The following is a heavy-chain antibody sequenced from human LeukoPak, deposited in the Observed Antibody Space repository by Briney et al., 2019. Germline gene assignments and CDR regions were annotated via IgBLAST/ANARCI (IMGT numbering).Heavy chain of an antibody. V-gene: IGHV4-38-2*02. CDR1: GYSISSGDY. Sequence: SETLSLTCTVSGYSISSGDYWGWIRQPPGKGLEWIGSIYHSGSTYYNPSLKSRVSISVDTSKIQFSLRLSSVTAADTAVYYCATIVVDPGSVYYYVDVWGKGTTVTVSS. CDR2: IYHSGST. J-gene: IGHJ6*03. D-gene: IGHD2-2*01. CDR3: ATIVVDPGSVYYYVDV.